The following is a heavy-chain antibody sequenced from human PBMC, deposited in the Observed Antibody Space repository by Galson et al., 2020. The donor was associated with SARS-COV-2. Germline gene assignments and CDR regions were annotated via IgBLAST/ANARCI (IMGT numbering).Heavy chain of an antibody. J-gene: IGHJ6*02. D-gene: IGHD3-9*01. CDR1: GFTFSDYY. Sequence: NSGGSLRLSCAASGFTFSDYYMSWIRQAPGKGLEWVSYISSSGSTIYYADSVKGRFTISRDHAKNSLYLQMNSLRAEDTAVYYCARDLSAYYDILTGREGYYYYGMDVWGQGTTVTVSS. CDR2: ISSSGSTI. V-gene: IGHV3-11*01. CDR3: ARDLSAYYDILTGREGYYYYGMDV.